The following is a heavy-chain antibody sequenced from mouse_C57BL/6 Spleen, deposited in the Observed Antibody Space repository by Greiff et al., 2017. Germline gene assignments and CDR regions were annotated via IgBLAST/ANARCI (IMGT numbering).Heavy chain of an antibody. D-gene: IGHD6-1*01. CDR3: ARGGCRYFDV. J-gene: IGHJ1*03. V-gene: IGHV1-18*01. CDR1: GYTFTDYN. CDR2: INPNNGGT. Sequence: VQLQQSGPELVKPGASVTIPCKASGYTFTDYNMDWVKQSHGKSLEWIGDINPNNGGTIYNQKFKGKATLTVDKSSSTAYMELRSLTSEDTAVYYCARGGCRYFDVWGTGTTGTVSS.